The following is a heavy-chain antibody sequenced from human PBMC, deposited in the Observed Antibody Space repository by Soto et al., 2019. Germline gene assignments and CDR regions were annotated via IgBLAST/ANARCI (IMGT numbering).Heavy chain of an antibody. Sequence: SLRLSCAASGFSFSDYYMDWVRQVPGKGLEWVAVISYDGSNKYYADSVKGRFTISRDNPKNTLYLQMNSLRAEDTAVYYCAKIAYSYGYLYGMDVWGQGTTVTVSS. CDR3: AKIAYSYGYLYGMDV. CDR2: ISYDGSNK. CDR1: GFSFSDYY. D-gene: IGHD5-18*01. V-gene: IGHV3-30*18. J-gene: IGHJ6*02.